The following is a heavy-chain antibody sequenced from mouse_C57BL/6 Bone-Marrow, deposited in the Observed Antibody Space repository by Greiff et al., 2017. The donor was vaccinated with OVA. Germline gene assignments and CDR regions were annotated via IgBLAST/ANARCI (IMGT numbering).Heavy chain of an antibody. CDR1: GYTFTDYE. D-gene: IGHD2-5*01. V-gene: IGHV1-15*01. Sequence: QVQLQQSGAELVRPGASVTLSCKASGYTFTDYEMHWVKQTPVHGLEWIGVIDPETGGTAYNQKFKGKAILPADKSSSTAYMELRSLTSEDSAVDYCTRGYSNYYAMDYCGQGTSVTVSS. J-gene: IGHJ4*01. CDR2: IDPETGGT. CDR3: TRGYSNYYAMDY.